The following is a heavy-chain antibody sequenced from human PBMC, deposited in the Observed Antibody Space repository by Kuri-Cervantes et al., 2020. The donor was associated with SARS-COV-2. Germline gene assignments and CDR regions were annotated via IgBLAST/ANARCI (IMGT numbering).Heavy chain of an antibody. J-gene: IGHJ3*02. V-gene: IGHV3-23*01. Sequence: GESLKISCAASGFTFSSYAMSWVRQAPGKGLEWVSAISGSGGSTYYADSVKGRFTISRDNAKNSLYLQMNSLRAEDTAVYYCARALEDSGSYLHDAFDIWGQGTMVTVSS. CDR3: ARALEDSGSYLHDAFDI. D-gene: IGHD3-10*01. CDR2: ISGSGGST. CDR1: GFTFSSYA.